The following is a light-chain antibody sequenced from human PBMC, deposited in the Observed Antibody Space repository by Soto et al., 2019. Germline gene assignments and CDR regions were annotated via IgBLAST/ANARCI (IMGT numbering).Light chain of an antibody. Sequence: QSVLTQPASVSGSPGQSITISCTGTSSDVGSYDLVSWYQQHPDKAPKLMIYEVSKRPSGVSNRFSGSKSGNTASLTISGLQAEDESDYYCSSYAGGSTYVVFGGGTKLTVL. V-gene: IGLV2-23*02. J-gene: IGLJ2*01. CDR3: SSYAGGSTYVV. CDR2: EVS. CDR1: SSDVGSYDL.